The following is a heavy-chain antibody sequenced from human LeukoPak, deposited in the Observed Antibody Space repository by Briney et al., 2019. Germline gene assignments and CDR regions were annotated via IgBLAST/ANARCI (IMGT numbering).Heavy chain of an antibody. CDR1: GYTFTSYG. Sequence: ASLKVSCKASGYTFTSYGISWVRQAPGQGLEWMGGFDPEDGETIYAQKFQGRVTMTEDTSTDTAYMELSSLRSEDTAVYYCATAILGYCSGGSCYDYWGQGTLVTVSS. CDR3: ATAILGYCSGGSCYDY. CDR2: FDPEDGET. J-gene: IGHJ4*02. D-gene: IGHD2-15*01. V-gene: IGHV1-24*01.